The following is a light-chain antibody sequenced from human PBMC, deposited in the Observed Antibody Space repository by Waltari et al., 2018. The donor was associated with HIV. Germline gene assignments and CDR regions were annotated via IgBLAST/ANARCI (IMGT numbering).Light chain of an antibody. Sequence: YVLTQPPSVSVAPGEAARISCGGNNIEDKTVHWYQQKPGQAPVLVINYNDDRPSGIPERFSGSNSQNTATLTISRVEAGDEADYYCQVWDDIIGPYVVFGGGTKLTVL. CDR1: NIEDKT. J-gene: IGLJ3*02. V-gene: IGLV3-21*04. CDR2: YND. CDR3: QVWDDIIGPYVV.